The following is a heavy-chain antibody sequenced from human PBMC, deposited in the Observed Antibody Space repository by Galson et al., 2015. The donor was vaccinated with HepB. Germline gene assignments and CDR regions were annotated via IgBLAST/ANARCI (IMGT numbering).Heavy chain of an antibody. D-gene: IGHD6-19*01. J-gene: IGHJ6*02. CDR3: ARAILSLRIAVAGPVYGMDV. CDR1: GFTVSSNY. Sequence: SLRLSCAASGFTVSSNYMSWVRQAPGKGLEWVSVIYSGGSTYYADSVQGRFNIYRDKSKNTLCLQMNSLIAEDTAVYYCARAILSLRIAVAGPVYGMDVWGQGTTVTVSS. V-gene: IGHV3-66*01. CDR2: IYSGGST.